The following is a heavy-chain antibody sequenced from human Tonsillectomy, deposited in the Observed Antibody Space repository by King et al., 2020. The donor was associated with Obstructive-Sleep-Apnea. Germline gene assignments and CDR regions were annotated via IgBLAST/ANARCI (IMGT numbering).Heavy chain of an antibody. CDR2: ISKDGSDK. V-gene: IGHV3-30*04. CDR1: GFTFSSYA. J-gene: IGHJ4*02. CDR3: ARDTHNSHWGVDY. Sequence: VQLVQSGGGVVQPGRSLRPSCAAAGFTFSSYAMHWVRQPPGKGLEWVGAISKDGSDKDYADSVKGRFTISRDNSNNMLYLQMNSLRPDDTAVYYCARDTHNSHWGVDYWGQGTLVTVSS. D-gene: IGHD7-27*01.